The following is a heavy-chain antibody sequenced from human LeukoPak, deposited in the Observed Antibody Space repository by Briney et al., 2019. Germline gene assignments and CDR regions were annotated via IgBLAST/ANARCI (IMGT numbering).Heavy chain of an antibody. J-gene: IGHJ4*02. D-gene: IGHD1-1*01. CDR1: GGSISSGGYY. V-gene: IGHV4-31*03. CDR3: ASGDNDPLFDY. Sequence: SETLSLTCTVSGGSISSGGYYWSWIRQHPGKGLEWIGSVYYSGSTNYSPSLQGRVIMSLDTSRNQFSLKLSSVTAADTAVYYCASGDNDPLFDYWGQGALVTVSS. CDR2: VYYSGST.